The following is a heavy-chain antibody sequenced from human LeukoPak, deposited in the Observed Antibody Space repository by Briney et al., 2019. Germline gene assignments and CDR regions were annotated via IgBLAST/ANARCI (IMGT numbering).Heavy chain of an antibody. Sequence: SETLSLTCAVDGGSFSGYYWSWIRQPPGKGLEWIGEINHSGSTNYNPSLKSRVTISVDTSKNQFSLRLSSVTAADTAVYYCAREAARRIRYFDTRVSGMDVWGQGTTVTVSS. D-gene: IGHD3-9*01. J-gene: IGHJ6*02. CDR3: AREAARRIRYFDTRVSGMDV. CDR1: GGSFSGYY. CDR2: INHSGST. V-gene: IGHV4-34*01.